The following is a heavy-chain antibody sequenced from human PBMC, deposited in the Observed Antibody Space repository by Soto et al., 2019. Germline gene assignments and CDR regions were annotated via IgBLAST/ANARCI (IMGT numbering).Heavy chain of an antibody. D-gene: IGHD6-13*01. CDR1: GFSLSTSGMC. CDR3: ARIRTYSSSWYGGYYYGMDV. CDR2: IDWDDDK. V-gene: IGHV2-70*01. J-gene: IGHJ6*02. Sequence: SGPTLVNPTQTLTLTCTFSGFSLSTSGMCVSWIRQPPGKALEWLALIDWDDDKYYSTSLKTRLTISKDTSKNQVVLTMTNMDPVDTATYYCARIRTYSSSWYGGYYYGMDVWGQGTTVTVSS.